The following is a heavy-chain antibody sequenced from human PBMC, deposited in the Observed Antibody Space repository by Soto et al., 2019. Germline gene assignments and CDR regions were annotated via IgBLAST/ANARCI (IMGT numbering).Heavy chain of an antibody. D-gene: IGHD6-19*01. CDR2: ISGSGDDI. CDR3: AKGPSTGWYYFDY. CDR1: GFNFSGSA. J-gene: IGHJ4*02. V-gene: IGHV3-23*01. Sequence: GGCLRLSCSAFGFNFSGSAMIWVLPAPGKGLEWVSVISGSGDDIHSADSVRGRFTISRDNSKNTLYLQMNSLRAEDTAVYFCAKGPSTGWYYFDYWGQGTRVTVSS.